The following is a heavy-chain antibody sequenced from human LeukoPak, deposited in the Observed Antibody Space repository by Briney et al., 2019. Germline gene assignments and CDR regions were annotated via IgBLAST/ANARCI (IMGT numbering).Heavy chain of an antibody. V-gene: IGHV3-66*01. J-gene: IGHJ4*02. CDR1: GFTVSGNY. CDR2: IYNDGHT. Sequence: GGSLRLSCAASGFTVSGNYMSWVRQAPRKGLEWVSAIYNDGHTFYADSVKGRFLISRDNSKNTLSLQMNSLRAEDTAIYYCVREGGLGYCSKDCCPGSYWGQGTLVTVSS. CDR3: VREGGLGYCSKDCCPGSY. D-gene: IGHD2-2*01.